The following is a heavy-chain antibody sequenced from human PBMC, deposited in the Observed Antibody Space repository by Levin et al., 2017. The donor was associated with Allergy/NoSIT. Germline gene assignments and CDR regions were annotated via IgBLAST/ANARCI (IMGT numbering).Heavy chain of an antibody. J-gene: IGHJ4*02. CDR2: IYDGDST. CDR1: GFTVSSKY. CDR3: VKGWSSSSVFDG. V-gene: IGHV3-66*01. Sequence: GGSLRLSCAASGFTVSSKYMTWVRQAPGKGLEWVSVIYDGDSTYYADSVKGRFTISRDNSKNTLYLQMNSLRVEDTALYYCVKGWSSSSVFDGWVQGTLVTVSS. D-gene: IGHD6-6*01.